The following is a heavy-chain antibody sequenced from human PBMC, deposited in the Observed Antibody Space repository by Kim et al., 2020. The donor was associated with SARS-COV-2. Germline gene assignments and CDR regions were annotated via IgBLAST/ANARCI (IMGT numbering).Heavy chain of an antibody. CDR3: ARGPYSSSWYGNYYYMDV. V-gene: IGHV1-8*01. D-gene: IGHD6-13*01. CDR2: INPNSGNT. CDR1: GYTFTSYA. Sequence: ASVKVSCKASGYTFTSYAINWVRQATGQRLEWMGWINPNSGNTGYAQKFQGRVTMTRNTSISTAYMELSSLRSEDTAVYYCARGPYSSSWYGNYYYMDVWGKGTTVTVSS. J-gene: IGHJ6*03.